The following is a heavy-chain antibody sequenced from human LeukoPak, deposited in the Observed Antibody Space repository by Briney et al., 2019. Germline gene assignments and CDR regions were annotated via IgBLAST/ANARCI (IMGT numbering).Heavy chain of an antibody. V-gene: IGHV4-31*03. CDR3: ARDGRSSSSWYPDAFDI. Sequence: PSETLSLTCTVSGGSISSGGYYWSWIRQHPGKGLEWIGYIYYSGSTYYNPSLKSRVTISVDTSKNQFSLKLSSVTAADTAVYYCARDGRSSSSWYPDAFDIWGQGTMVTVSS. CDR2: IYYSGST. J-gene: IGHJ3*02. CDR1: GGSISSGGYY. D-gene: IGHD6-13*01.